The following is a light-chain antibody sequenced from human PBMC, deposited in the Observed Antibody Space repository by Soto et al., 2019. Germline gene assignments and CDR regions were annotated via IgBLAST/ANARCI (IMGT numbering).Light chain of an antibody. J-gene: IGKJ4*01. V-gene: IGKV1-5*01. CDR3: QQYKTFLLT. CDR2: DAS. Sequence: DIQMTQSPSTLSASVGDRVTITCRASQSIDSWLAWYQQKPGKAPKLLMYDASSLESGVSSRFSGSGSGTEFTLIISSLQPDDFATYYCQQYKTFLLTFGGGPKVDIK. CDR1: QSIDSW.